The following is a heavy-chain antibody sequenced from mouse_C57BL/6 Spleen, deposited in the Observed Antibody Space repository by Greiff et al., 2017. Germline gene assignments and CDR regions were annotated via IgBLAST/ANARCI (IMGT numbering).Heavy chain of an antibody. CDR1: GFNFTDYY. J-gene: IGHJ2*01. CDR3: AGAAHFDY. CDR2: IDPEDGET. Sequence: EVQGLESGAELVKPGASVKLSCTASGFNFTDYYMHWVKQRTEQGLEWIGRIDPEDGETKYDPKFQGKATITADTSSNTTYLTLSSLTSEDAAVYYWAGAAHFDYWGQGTTLTVSS. V-gene: IGHV14-2*01.